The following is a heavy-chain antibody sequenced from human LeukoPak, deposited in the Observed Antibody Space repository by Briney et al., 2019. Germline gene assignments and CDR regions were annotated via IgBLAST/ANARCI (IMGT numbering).Heavy chain of an antibody. V-gene: IGHV1-18*01. D-gene: IGHD2-2*01. Sequence: ASVKVSCKASGYTFTSYGISWVRQAPGQGLAWMGWISAYNGNTNYAQKLQGRVTMTTDTSTSTAYMELRSLRSDDTAVYYCARVGGSIVVVPLYGMDVWGQGTTVTVSS. J-gene: IGHJ6*02. CDR2: ISAYNGNT. CDR3: ARVGGSIVVVPLYGMDV. CDR1: GYTFTSYG.